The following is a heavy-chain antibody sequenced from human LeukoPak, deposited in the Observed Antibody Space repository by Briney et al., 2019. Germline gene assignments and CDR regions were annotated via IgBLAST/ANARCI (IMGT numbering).Heavy chain of an antibody. CDR1: GGSISNYY. D-gene: IGHD3-22*01. J-gene: IGHJ4*02. V-gene: IGHV4-59*08. CDR2: MYYSGST. CDR3: ARSRGYYHADDY. Sequence: SETLSLTCTVSGGSISNYYWSWIRQPPGKGLEWIGYMYYSGSTNYNPSLKSRVTISVDTSKNQFSLKLSSVTAADTAVYYCARSRGYYHADDYWGQGTLVTVSS.